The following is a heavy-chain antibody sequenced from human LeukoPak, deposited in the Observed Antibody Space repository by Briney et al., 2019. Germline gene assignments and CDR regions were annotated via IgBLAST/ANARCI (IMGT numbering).Heavy chain of an antibody. CDR3: AKAIGMAAAGKAPYYFDY. Sequence: GGSLRLSCEASGFTFSNYAMHWVRQAPGKEQQWVAVISYDGSNKYYADFVKGRFTISRDNSKNTLYLQMNSLRAEDTAVYYCAKAIGMAAAGKAPYYFDYWGQGTLVTVSS. CDR2: ISYDGSNK. J-gene: IGHJ4*02. D-gene: IGHD6-13*01. V-gene: IGHV3-30*04. CDR1: GFTFSNYA.